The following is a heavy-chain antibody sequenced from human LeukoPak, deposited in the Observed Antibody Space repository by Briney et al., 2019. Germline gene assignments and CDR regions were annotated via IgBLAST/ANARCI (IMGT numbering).Heavy chain of an antibody. CDR2: ISYSGST. J-gene: IGHJ3*02. CDR1: GGSISSYY. CDR3: ARAGAYYYDSSGYYFSHDAFDI. V-gene: IGHV4-59*01. Sequence: SETLSLTCTVSGGSISSYYWTWIRQPPGKGLEWIGYISYSGSTNYNPSLKSRVTISVDTSKNQFSLKLSSVTAADTAVYYCARAGAYYYDSSGYYFSHDAFDIWGQGTMVTVSS. D-gene: IGHD3-22*01.